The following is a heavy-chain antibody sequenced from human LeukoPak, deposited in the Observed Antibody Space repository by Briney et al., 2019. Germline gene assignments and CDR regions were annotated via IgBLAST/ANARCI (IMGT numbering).Heavy chain of an antibody. V-gene: IGHV3-15*01. CDR1: GFTFSNAW. CDR3: TTMGIRFGEFFDY. CDR2: IKSKTDGGTT. J-gene: IGHJ4*02. D-gene: IGHD3-10*01. Sequence: AGGSLRLSCAASGFTFSNAWVSWVRQAPGKGLEWVGRIKSKTDGGTTDYAAPVKGRFTISRDDSKNTLYLQMNSLKTEDTAVYYCTTMGIRFGEFFDYWGQGTLVTVSS.